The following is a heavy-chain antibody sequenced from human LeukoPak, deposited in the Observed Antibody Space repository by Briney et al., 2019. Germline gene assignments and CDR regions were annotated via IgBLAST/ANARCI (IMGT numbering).Heavy chain of an antibody. D-gene: IGHD6-19*01. CDR1: GGSFSGYY. Sequence: SETLSLTCAVYGGSFSGYYWSWIRQPPGKWLGWIGEINHSGSTNYNPSLKSRVTISVDTSKNQFSLKLSSVTAADTAVYYCATHSGWNPAYYYYMDVWGKGTTVTVSS. J-gene: IGHJ6*03. V-gene: IGHV4-34*01. CDR2: INHSGST. CDR3: ATHSGWNPAYYYYMDV.